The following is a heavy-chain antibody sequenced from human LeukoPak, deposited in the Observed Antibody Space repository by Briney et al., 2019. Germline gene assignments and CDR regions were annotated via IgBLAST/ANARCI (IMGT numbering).Heavy chain of an antibody. Sequence: GGSLRLCCAASGFTFSSYSMNWVRQAPGKGLEWVSYISSSSSTIYYADSVKGRFTISRDNAKNSLYLQMNSLRDEDTAVYYCARAIGAYSSSSLLYWGQGTLVTVSS. V-gene: IGHV3-48*02. CDR3: ARAIGAYSSSSLLY. J-gene: IGHJ4*02. CDR1: GFTFSSYS. CDR2: ISSSSSTI. D-gene: IGHD6-13*01.